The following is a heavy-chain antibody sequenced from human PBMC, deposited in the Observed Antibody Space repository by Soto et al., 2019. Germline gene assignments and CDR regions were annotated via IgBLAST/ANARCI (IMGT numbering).Heavy chain of an antibody. CDR2: ISYDGSNK. J-gene: IGHJ3*02. V-gene: IGHV3-30-3*01. CDR1: GFTFSSYA. D-gene: IGHD5-12*01. Sequence: GGSLRLSCAASGFTFSSYAMHWVRQAPGKGLEWVAVISYDGSNKYYADSVKGRFTISRDNSKNTLYLRMNSLRAEDTAVYYCARVAGYSGYDFAFDIWGQGTMVTVSS. CDR3: ARVAGYSGYDFAFDI.